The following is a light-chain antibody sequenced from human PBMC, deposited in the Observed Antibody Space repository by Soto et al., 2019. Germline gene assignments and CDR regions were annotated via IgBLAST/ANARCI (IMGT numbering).Light chain of an antibody. CDR3: LQHNSYPLT. Sequence: IHRTHSPSTLSGSVLYRVTITCLASQSINHYLAWFQQKPGKVPKRLIYAVSTLQSGVPSRFSGSGSGTEFTLTISSLQPEDFATYYCLQHNSYPLTFGGGTKVDIK. J-gene: IGKJ4*01. V-gene: IGKV1-17*03. CDR2: AVS. CDR1: QSINHY.